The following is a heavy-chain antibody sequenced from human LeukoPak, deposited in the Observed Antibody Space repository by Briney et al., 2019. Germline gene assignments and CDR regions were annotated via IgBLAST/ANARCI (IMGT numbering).Heavy chain of an antibody. CDR1: GGTFSSYA. J-gene: IGHJ5*02. V-gene: IGHV1-69*13. CDR2: IIPIFGTA. D-gene: IGHD2-2*01. CDR3: ARDRGLRYCSSTSCYGVYNWFDP. Sequence: ASVKVSCTASGGTFSSYAISWVRQAPGQGLEWMGGIIPIFGTANYAQKFQGRVTITADESTSTAYMELSSLRSEDTAVYYCARDRGLRYCSSTSCYGVYNWFDPWGQGTLVTVSS.